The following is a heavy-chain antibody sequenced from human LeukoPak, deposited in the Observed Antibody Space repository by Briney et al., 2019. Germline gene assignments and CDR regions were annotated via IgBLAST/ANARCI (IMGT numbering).Heavy chain of an antibody. CDR3: ARDPSDCSSTSCYERGGGY. CDR2: ISAYNGYT. J-gene: IGHJ4*02. V-gene: IGHV1-18*01. Sequence: ASVKVSCKASGYTFTSYGISWVRQAPGQGLGWMGWISAYNGYTNYAQKLQGRVTITADKSTSTAYMELSSLRSEDTAVYYCARDPSDCSSTSCYERGGGYWGQGTLVTVSS. CDR1: GYTFTSYG. D-gene: IGHD2-2*01.